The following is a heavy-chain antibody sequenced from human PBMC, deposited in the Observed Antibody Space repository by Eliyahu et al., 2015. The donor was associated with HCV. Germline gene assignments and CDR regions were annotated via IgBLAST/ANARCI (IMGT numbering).Heavy chain of an antibody. CDR2: XNHRRRT. CDR1: GGSFXAXS. Sequence: QVQLQQWGAGLLRPSETLSLTCAXXGGSFXAXSGSWXRQPPGXGLEWIGEXNHRRRTNYNPSLKSRVSISGDTSKNQFSLKLNSVTAADTAIYYCAGRRANYCGGGNCHNAFDHWGQGTLVTVSS. D-gene: IGHD2-15*01. CDR3: AGRRANYCGGGNCHNAFDH. V-gene: IGHV4-34*01. J-gene: IGHJ4*02.